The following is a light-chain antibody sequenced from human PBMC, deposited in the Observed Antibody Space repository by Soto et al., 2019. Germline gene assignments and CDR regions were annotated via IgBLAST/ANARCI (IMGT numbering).Light chain of an antibody. J-gene: IGKJ4*01. CDR1: QSVSSSY. CDR2: GAS. V-gene: IGKV3-20*01. Sequence: EIVLTQSPGTLSLSPGERATLSFRASQSVSSSYLAWYQQTPGQATRLLIYGASSRATGIPDGFSGSGSGTDFTLTISRLATEDFAVYYCQKYGRGVTFDGGTEVVIK. CDR3: QKYGRGVT.